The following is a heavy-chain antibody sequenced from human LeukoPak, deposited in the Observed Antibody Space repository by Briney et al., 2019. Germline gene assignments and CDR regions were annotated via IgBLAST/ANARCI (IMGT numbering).Heavy chain of an antibody. J-gene: IGHJ4*02. CDR3: AKGRTNDY. CDR2: ISDTGGNT. CDR1: GFTFSTYA. D-gene: IGHD1/OR15-1a*01. V-gene: IGHV3-23*01. Sequence: PGGSLRLSCAASGFTFSTYAMSWVRQTPEKGLEWVSAISDTGGNTFYADSVKGRFTISRDNSKNTLYLQMNSLRAEDTAIYYCAKGRTNDYGGQGTLVTVSA.